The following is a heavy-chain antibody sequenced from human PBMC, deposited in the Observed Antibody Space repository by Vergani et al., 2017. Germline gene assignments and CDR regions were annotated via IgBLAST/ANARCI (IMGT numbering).Heavy chain of an antibody. Sequence: EVQLVESGGGLVKPGGSLRLSCAASGFTFSSYSMNWVRQAPGKGLEWVSSISSSSSYIYYADSVKGRFTISRDNAKNSLYLQMNSLRAEDTAVYYCARASQFYWLSLFDYWGQGTLVTVSS. CDR2: ISSSSSYI. V-gene: IGHV3-21*01. D-gene: IGHD3-9*01. J-gene: IGHJ4*02. CDR3: ARASQFYWLSLFDY. CDR1: GFTFSSYS.